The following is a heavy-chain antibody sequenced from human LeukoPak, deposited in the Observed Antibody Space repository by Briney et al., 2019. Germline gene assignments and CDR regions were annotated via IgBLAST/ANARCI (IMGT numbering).Heavy chain of an antibody. D-gene: IGHD6-19*01. J-gene: IGHJ4*02. V-gene: IGHV4-61*02. CDR1: GGSISSGSYY. CDR2: IYTSGST. Sequence: SQTLSLTCTVSGGSISSGSYYWSWIRQPARKGLEWIGRIYTSGSTNYNPSLKSRVTISVDTSKNQFSLKLSSVTAADTAVHYCARVPIAVAARGYWGQGTLVTVSS. CDR3: ARVPIAVAARGY.